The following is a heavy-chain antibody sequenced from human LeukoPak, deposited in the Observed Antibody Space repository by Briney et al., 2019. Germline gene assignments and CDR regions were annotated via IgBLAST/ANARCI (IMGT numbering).Heavy chain of an antibody. CDR2: IRYDGSNK. CDR3: AKAGWHDILTALNY. D-gene: IGHD3-9*01. CDR1: GFTFSSYG. J-gene: IGHJ4*02. Sequence: GGSLRLSCAASGFTFSSYGMHWVRQAPGKGLEWVAFIRYDGSNKYYADSVKGRFTISRDNSKNTLYLQMNSLRAEDTAVYYCAKAGWHDILTALNYWGQGTLVTVSS. V-gene: IGHV3-30*02.